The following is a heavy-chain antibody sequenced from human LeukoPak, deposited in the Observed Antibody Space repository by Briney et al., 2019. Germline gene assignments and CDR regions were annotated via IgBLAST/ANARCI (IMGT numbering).Heavy chain of an antibody. CDR3: LLIILGGSSQH. V-gene: IGHV3-23*01. D-gene: IGHD3-3*01. Sequence: GGSLRLSCAASGFTFSSSAMSWVRQAPGKGLEWVSAISNNGGYTYYADSVQGRFTISRDNSKSTLCLQMNSLRAEDTAVYYCLLIILGGSSQHWGQGTLVTVSS. J-gene: IGHJ1*01. CDR2: ISNNGGYT. CDR1: GFTFSSSA.